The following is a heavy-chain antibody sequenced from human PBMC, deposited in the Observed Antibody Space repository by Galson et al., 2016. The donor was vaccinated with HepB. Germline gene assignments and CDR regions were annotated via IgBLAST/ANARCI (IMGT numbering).Heavy chain of an antibody. V-gene: IGHV3-53*04. Sequence: SLRLSCAASGFTVSSNYMTWVRQAPGKGLEWVSVIYSGGSTFYADSVKGRFTLSRHNSKNMLYLQMNSLRTEDTAVYYCARSPQWLEHFDYWGQGTLVTVSS. D-gene: IGHD6-19*01. CDR2: IYSGGST. CDR3: ARSPQWLEHFDY. J-gene: IGHJ4*02. CDR1: GFTVSSNY.